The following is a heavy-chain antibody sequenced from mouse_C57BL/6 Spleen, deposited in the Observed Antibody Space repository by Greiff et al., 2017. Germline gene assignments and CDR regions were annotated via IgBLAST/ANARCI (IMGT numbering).Heavy chain of an antibody. D-gene: IGHD2-4*01. V-gene: IGHV1-49*01. J-gene: IGHJ4*01. CDR1: YFAFMASA. CDR3: ARSGDYDGYAMDY. CDR2: FTMYSDAT. Sequence: LQQSGAELVRPGSSVKLSCKDSYFAFMASAMHWVKQRPGHGLEWIGSFTMYSDATEYSENFKGKATLTANTSSSTADMEGSRLTEEGSAVYYCARSGDYDGYAMDYWGQGTSVTV.